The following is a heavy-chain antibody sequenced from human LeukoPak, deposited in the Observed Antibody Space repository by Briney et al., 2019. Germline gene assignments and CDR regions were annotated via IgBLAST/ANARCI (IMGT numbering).Heavy chain of an antibody. J-gene: IGHJ3*02. Sequence: ASVKVSCKASGYTFIGYYIHWVRQAPGQGLEWMGRINPNGGGTNYAQKFQGRVTMTRDTSISTAYMELSRLRSDDTAVYYCALTWGYYAFDIWGQGTMVTVSS. D-gene: IGHD7-27*01. V-gene: IGHV1-2*06. CDR1: GYTFIGYY. CDR3: ALTWGYYAFDI. CDR2: INPNGGGT.